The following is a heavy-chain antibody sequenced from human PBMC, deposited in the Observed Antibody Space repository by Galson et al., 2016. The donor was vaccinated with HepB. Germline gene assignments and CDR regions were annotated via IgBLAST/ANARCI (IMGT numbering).Heavy chain of an antibody. J-gene: IGHJ4*02. CDR3: VKDRGPYYDKREFDC. CDR2: TPGGRIT. V-gene: IGHV3-23*01. D-gene: IGHD3-22*01. Sequence: SLRLSYAASGFAFHGFAMSWVRHAPRKGLQCAPSTPGGRITDYSDPVKGRFVISRDDSKNTVYLQMDSLRAEDTAVYYCVKDRGPYYDKREFDCWGQGTLVTVSS. CDR1: GFAFHGFA.